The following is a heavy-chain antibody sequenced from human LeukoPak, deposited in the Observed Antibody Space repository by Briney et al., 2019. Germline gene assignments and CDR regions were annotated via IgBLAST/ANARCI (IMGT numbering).Heavy chain of an antibody. D-gene: IGHD4-17*01. CDR2: ITGSSTYI. CDR1: GFTFSSYG. V-gene: IGHV3-21*01. Sequence: GGSLRLSCGASGFTFSSYGMNRVRQAPGKGLEWVSSITGSSTYIFYADSVKGRFTISRDNAKNSLYLQMNSLRVEDTAVYYCARRYGDYGRYFDHWGQGALVTVSS. J-gene: IGHJ4*02. CDR3: ARRYGDYGRYFDH.